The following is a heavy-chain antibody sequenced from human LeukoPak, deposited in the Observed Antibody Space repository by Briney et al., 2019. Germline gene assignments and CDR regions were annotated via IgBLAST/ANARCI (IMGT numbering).Heavy chain of an antibody. CDR1: GFTLGSHD. CDR3: VREARGYHYTYFDY. V-gene: IGHV3-13*01. Sequence: GGSLRLSCTASGFTLGSHDMHWVRQTTGEGLEWVAAIASGFQTFYAGSVKGRFTVSREDAKNSLYLQMYSLRAGDTAVYYCVREARGYHYTYFDYWGQGTLVTVSS. J-gene: IGHJ4*02. CDR2: IASGFQT. D-gene: IGHD5-18*01.